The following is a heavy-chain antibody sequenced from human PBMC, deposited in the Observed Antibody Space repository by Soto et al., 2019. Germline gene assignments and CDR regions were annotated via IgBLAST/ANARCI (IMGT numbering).Heavy chain of an antibody. CDR1: GDSITSGDYY. CDR2: IYSSVNT. Sequence: QVQLQESGPGLVRPSQTLSLTCTVSGDSITSGDYYWTWIRQPPGKGLEWLGCIYSSVNTYYSPSLRSPITISTDTSKNQFFLKLSSVTAADTAIYYCATTDARGYSYGARDFWGQGTVVTVSS. J-gene: IGHJ4*02. D-gene: IGHD5-18*01. V-gene: IGHV4-30-4*01. CDR3: ATTDARGYSYGARDF.